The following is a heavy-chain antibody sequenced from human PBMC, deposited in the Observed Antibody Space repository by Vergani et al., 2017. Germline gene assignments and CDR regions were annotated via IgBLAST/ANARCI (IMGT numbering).Heavy chain of an antibody. CDR2: INPSGGST. CDR3: GRRSIAAAGMHY. D-gene: IGHD6-13*01. J-gene: IGHJ4*02. V-gene: IGHV1-46*03. CDR1: GYTFTSYY. Sequence: QVQLVQSGAEVKKPGASVKVSCKASGYTFTSYYMHWVQQAPGQGLEWIGIINPSGGSTSYAQKFQGRVTMTRDTSTSTVYMELSSLRAEDTAVYYCGRRSIAAAGMHYWGQGTLVTVSS.